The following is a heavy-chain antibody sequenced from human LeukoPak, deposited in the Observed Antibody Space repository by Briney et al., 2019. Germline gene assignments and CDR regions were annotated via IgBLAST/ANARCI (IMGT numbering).Heavy chain of an antibody. Sequence: SVKVSCKASGGTFSSYAISWVRQAPGQGLEWMGGIVPIFGTANYAQKFQGRVTITADESTSTAYMELSSLRSEDTAVYYCARWWVVGATGGFDYWGQGTLVTVSS. CDR3: ARWWVVGATGGFDY. CDR1: GGTFSSYA. CDR2: IVPIFGTA. V-gene: IGHV1-69*13. J-gene: IGHJ4*02. D-gene: IGHD1-26*01.